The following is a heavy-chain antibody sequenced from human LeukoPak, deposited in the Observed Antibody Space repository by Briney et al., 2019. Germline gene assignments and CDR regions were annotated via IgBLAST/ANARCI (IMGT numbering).Heavy chain of an antibody. D-gene: IGHD2-15*01. J-gene: IGHJ4*02. CDR2: IIPIFGTA. CDR1: GGTFSSYA. Sequence: SVKVSCKASGGTFSSYAISWVRQAPGQGLERMGGIIPIFGTANYAQKFQGRVTITADKSTSTAYMELSSLRSEDTAVYYCARDGETLGYCSGGSCYQGYWGQGTLVTVSS. V-gene: IGHV1-69*06. CDR3: ARDGETLGYCSGGSCYQGY.